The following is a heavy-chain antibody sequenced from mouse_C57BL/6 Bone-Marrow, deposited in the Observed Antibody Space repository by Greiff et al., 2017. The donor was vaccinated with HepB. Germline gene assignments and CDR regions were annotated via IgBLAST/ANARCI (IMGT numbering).Heavy chain of an antibody. Sequence: VMLVESGAELARPGASVKLSCKASGYTFTSYGISWVKQRTGQGLEWIGEIYPRNGNTYYNEKFKGKATLTADKSSSTAYMELRSLTSEDSAVYFCARGTTVVAPFAYWGQGTLVTVSA. D-gene: IGHD1-1*01. CDR3: ARGTTVVAPFAY. V-gene: IGHV1-81*01. CDR2: IYPRNGNT. CDR1: GYTFTSYG. J-gene: IGHJ3*01.